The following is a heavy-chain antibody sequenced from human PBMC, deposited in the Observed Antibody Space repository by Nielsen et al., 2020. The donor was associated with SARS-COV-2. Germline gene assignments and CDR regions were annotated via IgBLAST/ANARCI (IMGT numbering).Heavy chain of an antibody. CDR1: GGSISSGGYY. D-gene: IGHD5-12*01. J-gene: IGHJ6*02. Sequence: SETLSLTCTVSGGSISSGGYYWSWIRHHPGKGLEWIGYIYFSGRTRYNPSLKSRVTISVDTSKNQFSLSLRSVTAADTAVYYCARESSGYDHYNYGMDVWGQGTTVTVSS. CDR2: IYFSGRT. CDR3: ARESSGYDHYNYGMDV. V-gene: IGHV4-31*03.